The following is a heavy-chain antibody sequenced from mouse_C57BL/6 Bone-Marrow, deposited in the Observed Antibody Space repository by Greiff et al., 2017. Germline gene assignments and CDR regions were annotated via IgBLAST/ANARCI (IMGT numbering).Heavy chain of an antibody. CDR2: ISDGGSYT. D-gene: IGHD1-1*02. CDR1: GFTFSSYA. CDR3: ARGTYYCQRDFHAMDY. J-gene: IGHJ4*01. V-gene: IGHV5-4*03. Sequence: EVKVVESGGGLVKPGGSLKLSCAASGFTFSSYAMSWVRQTPEKRLEWVATISDGGSYTNYPDNVKGRFTFSRDNAKNNLYLHMRHLKSEDTAMNYCARGTYYCQRDFHAMDYWSQETSVSVSS.